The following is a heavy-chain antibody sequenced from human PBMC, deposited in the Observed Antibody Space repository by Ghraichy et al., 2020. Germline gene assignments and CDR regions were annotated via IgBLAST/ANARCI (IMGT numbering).Heavy chain of an antibody. CDR3: AKTNQGDV. D-gene: IGHD1-14*01. CDR2: IGGGGATT. Sequence: GGSLRLSCAASGFTFSSYAMAWVRQAPGKGLEWVSGIGGGGATTYYADSVKGRFTISRDNSKNMLYLQMNSLRADDTAVYYCAKTNQGDVWGQGTTVTVSS. J-gene: IGHJ6*02. V-gene: IGHV3-23*01. CDR1: GFTFSSYA.